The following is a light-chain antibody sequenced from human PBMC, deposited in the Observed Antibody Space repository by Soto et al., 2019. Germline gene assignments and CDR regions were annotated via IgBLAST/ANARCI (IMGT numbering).Light chain of an antibody. Sequence: QSVLTQPASVSGSPGQSITISCTGGSSDIGGYNYVSWFQQHPGKAPKLMIYEVTNRPSGVSNRFSGSKSGSTASLTISGLQAEDEADYYCSSYTSSNTLVFGTGTTLTVL. CDR1: SSDIGGYNY. CDR2: EVT. J-gene: IGLJ1*01. V-gene: IGLV2-14*01. CDR3: SSYTSSNTLV.